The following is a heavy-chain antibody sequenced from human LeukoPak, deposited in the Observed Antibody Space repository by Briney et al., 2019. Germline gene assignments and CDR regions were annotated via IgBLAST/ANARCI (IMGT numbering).Heavy chain of an antibody. CDR1: GGTFSSCA. CDR3: ARESEGRDGYNLAYYYMDV. CDR2: IIPIFGTA. V-gene: IGHV1-69*13. D-gene: IGHD5-24*01. Sequence: SVKVSCKASGGTFSSCAISWVRQAPGQGLEWMGGIIPIFGTANYAQKFQGRVTITADESTSTAYMELSSLRSEDTAVYYCARESEGRDGYNLAYYYMDVWGKGTTVTVSS. J-gene: IGHJ6*03.